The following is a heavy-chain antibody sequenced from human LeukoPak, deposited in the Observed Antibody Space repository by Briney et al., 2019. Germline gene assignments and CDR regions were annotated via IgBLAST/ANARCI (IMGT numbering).Heavy chain of an antibody. D-gene: IGHD4-23*01. V-gene: IGHV1-2*02. CDR1: GYTFTTYD. Sequence: ASVKVSCKASGYTFTTYDINWVRQAPGQGLEWMGWINPNSGGTNYAQKFQGRVTMTRDTSISTAYMELSRLRSDDTAVYYCARGTTVAYFQHWGQGTLVTVSS. CDR3: ARGTTVAYFQH. J-gene: IGHJ1*01. CDR2: INPNSGGT.